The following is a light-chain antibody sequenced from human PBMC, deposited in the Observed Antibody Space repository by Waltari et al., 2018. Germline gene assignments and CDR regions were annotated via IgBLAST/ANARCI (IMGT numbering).Light chain of an antibody. CDR3: AAWDDSLNGAV. V-gene: IGLV1-44*01. CDR1: STNIGRNT. J-gene: IGLJ2*01. Sequence: QSVLTQPPSASGTPGQRVTISCSGSSTNIGRNTVTWYQQLPGTAPKPLIHTNNQRPSGVPDRFSGSKSGTSASLAISGLQSEDETDYYCAAWDDSLNGAVFGGGTKLTVL. CDR2: TNN.